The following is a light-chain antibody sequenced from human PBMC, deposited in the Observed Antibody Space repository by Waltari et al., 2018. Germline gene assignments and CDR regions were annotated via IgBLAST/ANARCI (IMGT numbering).Light chain of an antibody. CDR2: EVS. J-gene: IGLJ1*01. CDR1: ASDVGSSDF. Sequence: QSALTQPASVSGSPGQSITISCSGTASDVGSSDFVSWYQQHPGKAPPLIIYEVSNRPSGISNRFSASKSGNTASLTISGLQAEDEADYYCSSYTTSSAPGVFGTGTRVTVL. V-gene: IGLV2-14*01. CDR3: SSYTTSSAPGV.